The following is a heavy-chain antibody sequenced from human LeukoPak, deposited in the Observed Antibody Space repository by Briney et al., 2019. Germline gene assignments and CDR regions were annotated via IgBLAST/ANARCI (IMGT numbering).Heavy chain of an antibody. D-gene: IGHD3-10*01. J-gene: IGHJ3*02. Sequence: GASVKVSCKASGYTLTGYYMHWVRQAPGQGLEWMGWINPNSGGTNYAQKFQGRVTMTRDTSISTAYMELSRLRSDDTAVYYCAREVGVTMVRGVADAFDIWGQGTMVTVSS. V-gene: IGHV1-2*02. CDR2: INPNSGGT. CDR3: AREVGVTMVRGVADAFDI. CDR1: GYTLTGYY.